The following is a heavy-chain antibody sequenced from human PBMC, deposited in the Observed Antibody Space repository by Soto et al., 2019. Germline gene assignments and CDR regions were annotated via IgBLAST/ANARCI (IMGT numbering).Heavy chain of an antibody. Sequence: ASVKVSCKASGYSFTSYGIIWVRQAPGQGLEWMGWISAYNGNKKYSQKFQGRVTITRDTSASTAYMELSSLRSEDTAVYYCARGTPVWFDPWGQGTLVTVSS. CDR3: ARGTPVWFDP. CDR1: GYSFTSYG. CDR2: ISAYNGNK. J-gene: IGHJ5*02. V-gene: IGHV1-18*01. D-gene: IGHD3-10*01.